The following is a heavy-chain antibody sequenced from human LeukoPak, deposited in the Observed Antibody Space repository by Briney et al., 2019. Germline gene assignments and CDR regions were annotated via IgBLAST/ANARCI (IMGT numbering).Heavy chain of an antibody. CDR2: IRSKANSYAT. D-gene: IGHD1-26*01. J-gene: IGHJ6*03. Sequence: GGSLRLSCAASGFTFSGSAMHWVRQASGKGLEWVGRIRSKANSYATAYAASVKGRFAISRDDSKNTAYLQMNSLKTEDTAVYYCARGATYYYYYYMDVWGKGTTVTVSS. CDR1: GFTFSGSA. CDR3: ARGATYYYYYYMDV. V-gene: IGHV3-73*01.